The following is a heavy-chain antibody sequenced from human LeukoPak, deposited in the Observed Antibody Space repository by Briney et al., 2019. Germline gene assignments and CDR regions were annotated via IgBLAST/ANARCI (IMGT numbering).Heavy chain of an antibody. V-gene: IGHV3-23*01. D-gene: IGHD3-10*01. CDR1: GFTFSGYA. J-gene: IGHJ5*02. CDR2: ISRSGDNT. CDR3: AKAGANWFDP. Sequence: GGSLRLSCAASGFTFSGYAMSWVRQAPGEGLQWVSTISRSGDNTYYADSVKGRFTISRDNSKNTLYVQMNSLRAEDSAIYYCAKAGANWFDPWGQGTLVTVSS.